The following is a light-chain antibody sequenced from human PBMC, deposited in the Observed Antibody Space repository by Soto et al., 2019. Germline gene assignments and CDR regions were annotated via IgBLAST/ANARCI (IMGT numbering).Light chain of an antibody. J-gene: IGKJ2*01. V-gene: IGKV3-15*01. CDR1: QTIASN. CDR3: QQYHNWPPQYT. Sequence: EIVMTHSPVSLSVSPGERSTLSCRASQTIASNVAWYQQKPGQAPRLLIHGASTRATGVPARFSGSGSGTEFTLTISSLQSEDFAVYYCQQYHNWPPQYTFGQGTKLQMK. CDR2: GAS.